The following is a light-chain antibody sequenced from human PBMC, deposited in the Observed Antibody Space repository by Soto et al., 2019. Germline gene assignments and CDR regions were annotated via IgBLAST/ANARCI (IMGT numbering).Light chain of an antibody. V-gene: IGKV3-20*01. Sequence: EIVLTQSPGTLSLSPGERATLSCRSSQSVSSGYLAWYQQKPGQAPRLLIFRAFNRATGIPDRFSGSGSGPDFTLTISRLEPEDFAVYYCQQYVASPPSWTFGQGTKVEIK. CDR3: QQYVASPPSWT. J-gene: IGKJ1*01. CDR2: RAF. CDR1: QSVSSGY.